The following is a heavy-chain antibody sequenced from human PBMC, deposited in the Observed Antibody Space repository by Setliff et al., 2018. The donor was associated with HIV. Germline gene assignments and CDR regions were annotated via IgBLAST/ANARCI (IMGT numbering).Heavy chain of an antibody. CDR2: MTPNSGNT. CDR1: GYTFTNYD. V-gene: IGHV1-8*02. D-gene: IGHD3-3*01. CDR3: ARGLGALEWEKRDGDAFDI. J-gene: IGHJ3*02. Sequence: ASVKVSCKASGYTFTNYDVNWLRQATGQGLEWMGWMTPNSGNTGSAQKFQGKVSMTRNISISTAYMELRSLTSEDTAVYFCARGLGALEWEKRDGDAFDIWGQGTMVTVSS.